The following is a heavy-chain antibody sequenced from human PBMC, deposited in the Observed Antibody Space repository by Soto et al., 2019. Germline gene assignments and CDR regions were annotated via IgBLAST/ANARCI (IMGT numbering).Heavy chain of an antibody. CDR2: MYNTGST. D-gene: IGHD2-21*02. Sequence: SETLSLTCTVSGGSISGYYWSWIRQPPGKGLEWIGYMYNTGSTVYNPSFKSRVTISVDTSKNQLSLKLNSVTAADTAVYYCARDLWGYCGTDCYPLDVWGQGTTVNVSS. CDR1: GGSISGYY. CDR3: ARDLWGYCGTDCYPLDV. V-gene: IGHV4-59*01. J-gene: IGHJ6*02.